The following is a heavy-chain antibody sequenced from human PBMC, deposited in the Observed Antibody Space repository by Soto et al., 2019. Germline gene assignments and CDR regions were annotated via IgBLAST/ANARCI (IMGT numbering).Heavy chain of an antibody. J-gene: IGHJ4*02. V-gene: IGHV3-23*01. D-gene: IGHD2-2*01. CDR3: AKIGRDIVVVPAAIAPFDY. CDR1: GFTFSNYA. Sequence: EMQLLESGGGLVQPGGSLRLSCAASGFTFSNYAMSWVRQAPGKGLKWVSTISGSGGSTYYADSVKGRFTISRDNSKNTLYLQMNSLRAEDTAVYYCAKIGRDIVVVPAAIAPFDYWGQGTLVTVSS. CDR2: ISGSGGST.